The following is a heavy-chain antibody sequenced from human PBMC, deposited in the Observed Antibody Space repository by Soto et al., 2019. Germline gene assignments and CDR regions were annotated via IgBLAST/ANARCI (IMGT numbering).Heavy chain of an antibody. V-gene: IGHV3-30-3*01. CDR2: ISYDGSNK. J-gene: IGHJ4*02. CDR3: ARAQQFRSAKDD. CDR1: GFTFSSYA. D-gene: IGHD6-13*01. Sequence: PGGSLRLSCAASGFTFSSYAMHWVRQAPGKGLEWVAVISYDGSNKYYADSVKGRFTISRDNSKNTLYLQMNSLRAEDTAVYYCARAQQFRSAKDDWGQGTLVTVSS.